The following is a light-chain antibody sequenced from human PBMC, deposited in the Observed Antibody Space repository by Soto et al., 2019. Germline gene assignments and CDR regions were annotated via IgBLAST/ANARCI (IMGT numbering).Light chain of an antibody. CDR2: GAS. Sequence: IVLTQSPVTLSLSPGERATLSCRASQSVSSSYLAWYQQKPGQAPRLLIYGASSRATGIPDRFSGSGSGTDFTLTISRLEPEDFAVYYCQQYGRSPLTFGQGTKVDIK. V-gene: IGKV3-20*01. J-gene: IGKJ1*01. CDR3: QQYGRSPLT. CDR1: QSVSSSY.